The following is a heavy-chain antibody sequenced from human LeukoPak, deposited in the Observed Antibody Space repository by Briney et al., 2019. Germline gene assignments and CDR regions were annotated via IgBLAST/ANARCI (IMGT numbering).Heavy chain of an antibody. D-gene: IGHD3-9*01. V-gene: IGHV4-38-2*02. CDR2: IYYSGST. CDR3: ARAGSNYDILTGLSWFDP. CDR1: GYSINSGYY. Sequence: SETLSLTCTVSGYSINSGYYWSWIRQPPGKRLEWIGSIYYSGSTYSNPTLKSRLTISVDTSKNQFSLKLSSVTAADTAVYYCARAGSNYDILTGLSWFDPWGQGTLVTVSS. J-gene: IGHJ5*02.